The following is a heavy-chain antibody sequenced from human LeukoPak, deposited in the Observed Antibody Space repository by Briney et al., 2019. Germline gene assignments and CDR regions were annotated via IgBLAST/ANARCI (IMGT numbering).Heavy chain of an antibody. J-gene: IGHJ4*02. CDR2: INPRGGST. CDR3: ARVGSAVATADY. Sequence: GASVKVSCKASGDTFINYGISWVRQAPGQGLEWMGIINPRGGSTDYAQKFQGRITMTSDTSTSTVYMELNSLRSDDTAVYFCARVGSAVATADYWGQGTLVTVSS. V-gene: IGHV1-46*01. D-gene: IGHD6-19*01. CDR1: GDTFINYG.